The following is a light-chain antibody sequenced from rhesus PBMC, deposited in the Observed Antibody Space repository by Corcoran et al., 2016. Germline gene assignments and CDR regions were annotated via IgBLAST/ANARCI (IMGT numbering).Light chain of an antibody. Sequence: DIQMTQSPSALSASVGDRVTISCRASQNIYSNLAWYQQRPGKAPKLLIYNANRLESGVPSRFSGSGAGTEFTLTISSLQPDDFATYFCQQCNSLPFTFGPGTKLDI. V-gene: IGKV1-32*01. J-gene: IGKJ3*01. CDR3: QQCNSLPFT. CDR2: NAN. CDR1: QNIYSN.